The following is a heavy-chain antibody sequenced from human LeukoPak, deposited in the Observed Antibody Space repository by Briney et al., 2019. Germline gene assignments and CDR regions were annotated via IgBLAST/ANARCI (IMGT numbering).Heavy chain of an antibody. CDR2: IYHSGST. CDR1: GYSISSGYY. J-gene: IGHJ4*02. CDR3: ARVRGRDGYNFDY. Sequence: PSETLSLTCAVSGYSISSGYYWCWIRQPPEKVLGWIGSIYHSGSTYYNPSLKSRVTISVDTSKNQFSLKLSSVTAADTAVYYCARVRGRDGYNFDYWGQGTLVTVSS. V-gene: IGHV4-38-2*01. D-gene: IGHD5-24*01.